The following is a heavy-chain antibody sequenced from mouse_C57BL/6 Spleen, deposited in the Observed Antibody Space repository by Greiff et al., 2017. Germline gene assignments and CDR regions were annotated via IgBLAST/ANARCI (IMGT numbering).Heavy chain of an antibody. CDR2: IYPGDGDT. J-gene: IGHJ3*01. V-gene: IGHV1-82*01. CDR3: AIPYDYGAAWFAY. D-gene: IGHD2-4*01. CDR1: GYAFSSSW. Sequence: QVQLQQSGPELVKPGASVKISCKASGYAFSSSWMNWVKQRPGKGLEWIGRIYPGDGDTNYNGKFKGKATLTADKSSSTAYMHLSSLTSEDSAVYFCAIPYDYGAAWFAYWGQGTLVTVSA.